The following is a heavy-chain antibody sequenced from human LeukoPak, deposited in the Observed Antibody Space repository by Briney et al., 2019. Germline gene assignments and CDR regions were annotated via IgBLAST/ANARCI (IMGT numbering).Heavy chain of an antibody. J-gene: IGHJ4*02. CDR1: GFPFSDYA. Sequence: GGSLRLSCAASGFPFSDYAMSWVRQAPGKGLEWVSTISGSGGRTYYANSVKGRFTISRDNSKNTLYLQMNGLRAEDTAVYYCARRAYRSSSGYWGQGTLVTVSS. V-gene: IGHV3-23*01. CDR3: ARRAYRSSSGY. D-gene: IGHD6-6*01. CDR2: ISGSGGRT.